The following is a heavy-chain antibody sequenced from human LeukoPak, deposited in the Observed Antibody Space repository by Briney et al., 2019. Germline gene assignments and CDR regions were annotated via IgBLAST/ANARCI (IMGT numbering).Heavy chain of an antibody. V-gene: IGHV3-7*03. J-gene: IGHJ4*02. CDR2: IKKDGSEK. CDR1: GFTFSDYW. CDR3: VASAGWQPDY. Sequence: GGSLRLSCAASGFTFSDYWMNWVRQAPGKGLEWVAIIKKDGSEKLYVDSVKGRFTISRDNAKSSLYLQINSLRAEDTAMYYCVASAGWQPDYWGQGTPVTVSS. D-gene: IGHD6-19*01.